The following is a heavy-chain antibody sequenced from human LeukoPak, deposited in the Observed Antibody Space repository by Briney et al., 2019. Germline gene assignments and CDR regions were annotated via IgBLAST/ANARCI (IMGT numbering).Heavy chain of an antibody. CDR1: GGSNY. V-gene: IGHV4-59*08. J-gene: IGHJ5*02. Sequence: TSETLSLTCTVSGGSNYWSWIRQPPGKGLEWIAYIHYSGSPHYNPSLKSRVTISIDTSKNQLSLKLNSVTAADTAVYYCARHSNWNGGVDWFDPWGQGTQVTVSS. CDR3: ARHSNWNGGVDWFDP. D-gene: IGHD1-20*01. CDR2: IHYSGSP.